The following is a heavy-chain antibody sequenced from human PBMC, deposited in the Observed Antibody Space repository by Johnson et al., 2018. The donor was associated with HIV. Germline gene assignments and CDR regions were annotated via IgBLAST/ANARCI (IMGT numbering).Heavy chain of an antibody. D-gene: IGHD4-23*01. Sequence: VTLVESGGGLVQPGGSLRLSCAASGFTFSSYGMHWVRQAPGKGLEWVSVIYSGGSTYYADSVKGRFTISRDNSKNTLYLQMNSLRAEDTAVFYCARASLARGGKIRAFDIWGQGTMVTVSS. CDR1: GFTFSSYG. CDR2: IYSGGST. V-gene: IGHV3-66*01. CDR3: ARASLARGGKIRAFDI. J-gene: IGHJ3*02.